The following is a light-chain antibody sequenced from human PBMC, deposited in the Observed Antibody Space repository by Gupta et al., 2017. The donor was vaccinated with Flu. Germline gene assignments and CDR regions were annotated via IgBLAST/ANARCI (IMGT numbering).Light chain of an antibody. CDR1: QSVSSY. CDR2: DAS. V-gene: IGKV3-11*01. Sequence: ATLSWSPGERATLSCRASQSVSSYLAWYQQKPGQAPRLLIYDASNRATGIPARFSGSGYGTDFTLTISSREPEDFAVYYCQQRSNWPSFTFGHGTKVDIK. J-gene: IGKJ3*01. CDR3: QQRSNWPSFT.